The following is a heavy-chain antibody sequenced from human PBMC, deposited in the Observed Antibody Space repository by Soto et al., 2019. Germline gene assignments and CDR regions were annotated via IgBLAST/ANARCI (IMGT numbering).Heavy chain of an antibody. CDR3: ARDQSFDRTYYYGIDV. J-gene: IGHJ6*02. CDR1: GYPFTHYG. Sequence: QVQLVQSGVEVKKPGASVRVSCKSSGYPFTHYGITWIRQARGQGLEWMGWISPFNGNTNYGQTLQGRVTLTTETSTSTVYMELRSLRSDDTAVHYCARDQSFDRTYYYGIDVWGQGTTVTVSS. D-gene: IGHD3-16*01. CDR2: ISPFNGNT. V-gene: IGHV1-18*01.